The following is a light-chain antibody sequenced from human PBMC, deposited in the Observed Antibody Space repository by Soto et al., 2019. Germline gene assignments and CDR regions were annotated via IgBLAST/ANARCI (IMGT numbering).Light chain of an antibody. V-gene: IGKV3-20*01. J-gene: IGKJ4*01. CDR1: QSVDSS. CDR3: QQYVNSPLT. Sequence: EIVLMQSPGTLSLSPGERGTLSCRASQSVDSSLAWYQQKPGQAPRLLIYDASNRATGIPDRFSGSGSGTDFTLTLSRLEPQDFAVYYCQQYVNSPLTFGGGTKVEIK. CDR2: DAS.